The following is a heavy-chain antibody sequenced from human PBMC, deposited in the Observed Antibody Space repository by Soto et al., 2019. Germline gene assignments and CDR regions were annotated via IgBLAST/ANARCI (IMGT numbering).Heavy chain of an antibody. Sequence: PSETLSLTCAFYGWSFSGYYWSWIRQPPGKGLEWIGEINHSGSTNYNPSLKSRVTISVDTSKNQFSLKLSSVTAADTAVYYCGRARSSYGPHFDYGGQGTRVTVPS. CDR3: GRARSSYGPHFDY. CDR2: INHSGST. V-gene: IGHV4-34*01. J-gene: IGHJ4*02. CDR1: GWSFSGYY. D-gene: IGHD5-18*01.